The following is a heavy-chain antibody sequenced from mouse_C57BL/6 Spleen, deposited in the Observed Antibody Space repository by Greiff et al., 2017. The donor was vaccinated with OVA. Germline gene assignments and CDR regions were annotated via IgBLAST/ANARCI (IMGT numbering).Heavy chain of an antibody. Sequence: EVKLMESGPGLVKPSPSLSLTCSVTGYSITSGYYWNWIRQFPGNKLEWMGYIRYDGSTNYNPSLKNPISITRDTSKNQFFLKLNAVTTEDTATYYGASGVLRSFAYWGQGTLVTVSA. CDR3: ASGVLRSFAY. J-gene: IGHJ3*01. CDR2: IRYDGST. V-gene: IGHV3-6*01. CDR1: GYSITSGYY. D-gene: IGHD1-1*01.